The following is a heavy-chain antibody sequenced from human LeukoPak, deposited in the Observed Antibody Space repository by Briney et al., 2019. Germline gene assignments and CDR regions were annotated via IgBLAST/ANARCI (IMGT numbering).Heavy chain of an antibody. CDR1: GGTFSSYA. Sequence: SVKVSCKASGGTFSSYAISWVRQAPGQGLEWMGGIIPIFGTANYAQKFQGRVTITADESTSTAYMELSSLRSGDTAVYYCASASSSGWTTDAFDIWGQGTMVTVSS. CDR3: ASASSSGWTTDAFDI. V-gene: IGHV1-69*13. D-gene: IGHD6-19*01. J-gene: IGHJ3*02. CDR2: IIPIFGTA.